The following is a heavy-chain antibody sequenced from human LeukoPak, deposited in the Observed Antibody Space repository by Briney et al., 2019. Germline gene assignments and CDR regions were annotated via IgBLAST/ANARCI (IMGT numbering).Heavy chain of an antibody. CDR1: GYTFTSYA. CDR3: ARPSTDILTGYLY. D-gene: IGHD3-9*01. CDR2: INAGNGNT. Sequence: ASVKVSCKASGYTFTSYAMHWVRQAPGQRLEWMGWINAGNGNTKYSQKFQGRVTITRDTSASTAYMELGSLRSEDTAVYYCARPSTDILTGYLYWGQGTLVTVSS. V-gene: IGHV1-3*01. J-gene: IGHJ4*02.